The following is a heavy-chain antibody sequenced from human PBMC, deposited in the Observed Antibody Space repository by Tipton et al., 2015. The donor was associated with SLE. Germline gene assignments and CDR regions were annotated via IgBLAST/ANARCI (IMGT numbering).Heavy chain of an antibody. CDR2: VYSKGST. V-gene: IGHV4-61*02. CDR3: ARANGFDWLSD. D-gene: IGHD3-9*01. Sequence: TLSLTCSVSDDSISRVSAFWGWSRQPAGKGLEWIGRVYSKGSTNYNLSLKSRVTISVDASKNQFSLTLNSVTVADTAVYYCARANGFDWLSDWGQGTLVTVSS. J-gene: IGHJ4*02. CDR1: DDSISRVSAF.